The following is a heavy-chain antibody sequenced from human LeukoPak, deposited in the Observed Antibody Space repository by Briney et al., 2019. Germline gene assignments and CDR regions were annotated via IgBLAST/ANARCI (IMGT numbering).Heavy chain of an antibody. J-gene: IGHJ4*02. D-gene: IGHD1-26*01. Sequence: ASVKVSCKASGYTFTGYYMHWVRQAPGQGLEWMGRINPNSGGTNYAQKFQGRVTMTRDTSISTAYMELSRLRSDDTAVYYCARCPTGGYRDFDYWGQGTLVTVSS. CDR3: ARCPTGGYRDFDY. CDR2: INPNSGGT. CDR1: GYTFTGYY. V-gene: IGHV1-2*06.